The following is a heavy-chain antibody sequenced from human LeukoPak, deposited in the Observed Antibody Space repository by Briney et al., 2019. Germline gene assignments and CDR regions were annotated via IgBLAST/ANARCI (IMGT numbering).Heavy chain of an antibody. CDR1: GFTFSSYA. CDR3: AKGSSNWRDYYYFDY. CDR2: ISDSGGST. D-gene: IGHD6-13*01. V-gene: IGHV3-23*01. Sequence: GGSLRLSCAASGFTFSSYAMSWVRQAPGKGLEWVSAISDSGGSTQYADSVRGRFTISRDNSGNTLYLHMNSLRADDTAVYYCAKGSSNWRDYYYFDYWGQGTLVTVSS. J-gene: IGHJ4*02.